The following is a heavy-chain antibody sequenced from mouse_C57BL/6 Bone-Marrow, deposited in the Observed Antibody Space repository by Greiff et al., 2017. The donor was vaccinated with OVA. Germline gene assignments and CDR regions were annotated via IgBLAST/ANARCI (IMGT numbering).Heavy chain of an antibody. CDR3: ARSERLRDYFDY. J-gene: IGHJ2*01. V-gene: IGHV1-76*01. CDR1: GYTFTDYY. Sequence: VQLQQSGAELVRPGASVKLSCKASGYTFTDYYISWVKQRPGQGLEWIARIYPGSGNIYYNEKFKGKATLTAEKSSSTAYMQLSSLTSDDSVVYFGARSERLRDYFDYWGQGTTLTVSS. CDR2: IYPGSGNI. D-gene: IGHD2-2*01.